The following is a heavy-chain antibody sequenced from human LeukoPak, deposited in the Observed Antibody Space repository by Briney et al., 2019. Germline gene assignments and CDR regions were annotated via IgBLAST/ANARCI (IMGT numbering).Heavy chain of an antibody. CDR2: INTNIGNS. Sequence: VASVKVSCKASGYTFTNYAISWVRQAPGQGLEWVGWINTNIGNSTYAQGFTGRFVFSLDTSVSTAYLQISSLKAEDTAVYYCARHWRLFDFWGQGTLVTVSS. V-gene: IGHV7-4-1*02. J-gene: IGHJ4*02. CDR3: ARHWRLFDF. CDR1: GYTFTNYA. D-gene: IGHD1-1*01.